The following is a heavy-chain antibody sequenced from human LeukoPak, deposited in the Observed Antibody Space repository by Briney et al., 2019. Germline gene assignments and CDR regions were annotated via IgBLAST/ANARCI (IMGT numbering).Heavy chain of an antibody. CDR2: IRYDGSNK. Sequence: GGSLRLSCAASGFTFSNAWMSWVRQAPGKGLEWVAFIRYDGSNKYYADSVKGRFTISRDNSKNTLYLQMNSLRAEDTAVYYCAKRGEGVSNRWYMNNWFDPWGQGTRVTVSS. CDR1: GFTFSNAW. V-gene: IGHV3-30*02. J-gene: IGHJ5*02. CDR3: AKRGEGVSNRWYMNNWFDP. D-gene: IGHD6-13*01.